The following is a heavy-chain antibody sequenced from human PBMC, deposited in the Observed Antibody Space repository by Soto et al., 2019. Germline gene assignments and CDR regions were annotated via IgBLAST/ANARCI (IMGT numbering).Heavy chain of an antibody. CDR2: ISYDGSNK. V-gene: IGHV3-30-3*01. D-gene: IGHD1-7*01. CDR1: GFTFSSYA. Sequence: QVQLVESGGGVVQPGRSLRLSCAASGFTFSSYAMHWVRQAPGKGLEWVAVISYDGSNKYYADSVKGRVTISRDNSKNKLYLQMSSLRAEVTAVYYWAREYVITGTPFDYWGQGTLVTVSS. J-gene: IGHJ4*02. CDR3: AREYVITGTPFDY.